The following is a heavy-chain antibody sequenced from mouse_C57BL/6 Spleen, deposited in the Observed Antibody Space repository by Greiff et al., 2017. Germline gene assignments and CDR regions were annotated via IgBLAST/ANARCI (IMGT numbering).Heavy chain of an antibody. CDR1: GYTFTSYW. J-gene: IGHJ2*01. CDR3: ARRVYYYGSSYD. Sequence: VQLQQPGAELVKPGASVKLSCKASGYTFTSYWMQWVKQRPGQGLEWIGEIDPSDSYTNYNQKFKGKATLTVDTSSSTAYMQLSSLTSEDSAVYYCARRVYYYGSSYDWGQGTTLTVSS. CDR2: IDPSDSYT. D-gene: IGHD1-1*01. V-gene: IGHV1-50*01.